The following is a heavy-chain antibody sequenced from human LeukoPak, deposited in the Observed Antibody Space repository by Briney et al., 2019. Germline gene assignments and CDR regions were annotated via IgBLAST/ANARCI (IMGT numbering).Heavy chain of an antibody. V-gene: IGHV1-2*02. CDR2: INPNSGGT. D-gene: IGHD1-7*01. Sequence: GASVKVSCKASGYTFTGYYMHWVRQAPGQGLEWMGWINPNSGGTNYAQKFQGRVTMTRDTSISTAYMELSRLRSDDTAVYYCARDSHNWDCGWFDPWGQGTLVTVSS. CDR3: ARDSHNWDCGWFDP. J-gene: IGHJ5*02. CDR1: GYTFTGYY.